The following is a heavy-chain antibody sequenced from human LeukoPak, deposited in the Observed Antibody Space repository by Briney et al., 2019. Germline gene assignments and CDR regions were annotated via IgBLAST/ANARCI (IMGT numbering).Heavy chain of an antibody. Sequence: ASVKVSCKASGYTFGRYAMNWVRQAPGQGLEWMGWINTNTGNPTHVQGFTGRFVFSLDTSVSTAYLQISSLKAEDTAVYYCAYVRDYDSSGYPSGWGQGTLVTVSS. J-gene: IGHJ4*02. CDR2: INTNTGNP. D-gene: IGHD3-22*01. CDR1: GYTFGRYA. CDR3: AYVRDYDSSGYPSG. V-gene: IGHV7-4-1*02.